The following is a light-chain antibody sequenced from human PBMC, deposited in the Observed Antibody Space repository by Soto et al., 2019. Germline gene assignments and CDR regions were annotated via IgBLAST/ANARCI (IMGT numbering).Light chain of an antibody. CDR1: QSVHNF. J-gene: IGKJ5*01. CDR2: GAS. CDR3: QQRSNGPPIT. Sequence: EVVLSQSAATLSLSPRDRASLSCKASQSVHNFLAWYQQKPGQAPRLLIYGASNRAAGIPARFSGSGSGTDFTLTINSLEPEDFAVYYCQQRSNGPPITFGQGTRLEI. V-gene: IGKV3-11*01.